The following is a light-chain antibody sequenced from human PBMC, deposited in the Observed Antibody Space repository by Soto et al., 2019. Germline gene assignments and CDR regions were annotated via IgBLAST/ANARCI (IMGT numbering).Light chain of an antibody. CDR3: LQNYNYPWT. V-gene: IGKV1-6*01. J-gene: IGKJ1*01. Sequence: AIQMTQFPSSLSASVRDRVTVTCRASQDIRNDLGWYQQKPGKAPKLLIYAASSLQSGVPSRFSGSGSGTQFTLTISSLQPEDAATYYCLQNYNYPWTFGQGTKVDIK. CDR1: QDIRND. CDR2: AAS.